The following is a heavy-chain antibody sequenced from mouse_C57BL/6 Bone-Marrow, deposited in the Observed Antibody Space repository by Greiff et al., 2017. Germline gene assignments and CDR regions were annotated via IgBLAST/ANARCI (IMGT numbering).Heavy chain of an antibody. CDR3: ARRPYYGSSYWYFDV. Sequence: VQLQQSGPGLAKPSQTLSLTCSVTGYSITSDYWNWIRKFPGNKLEYMGYISYSGSTYYNPSLKSRISITRDTSKNQYYLQLNSVTTEDTATYYCARRPYYGSSYWYFDVWGTGTTVTVSS. V-gene: IGHV3-8*01. J-gene: IGHJ1*03. CDR2: ISYSGST. D-gene: IGHD1-1*01. CDR1: GYSITSDY.